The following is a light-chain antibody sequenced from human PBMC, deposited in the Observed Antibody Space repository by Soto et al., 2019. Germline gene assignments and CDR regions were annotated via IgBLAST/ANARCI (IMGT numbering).Light chain of an antibody. V-gene: IGKV3-20*01. CDR1: QTVSSSY. Sequence: EIVLTQSPGTLSLSLGERATLSCRASQTVSSSYLAWYQQKPGQAPRLLIYGASSRATGIPDRFSGSGSGTDFTLTISRLEPEDFAVYYCQQSGSSPTWTFGQGTTVEIK. J-gene: IGKJ1*01. CDR2: GAS. CDR3: QQSGSSPTWT.